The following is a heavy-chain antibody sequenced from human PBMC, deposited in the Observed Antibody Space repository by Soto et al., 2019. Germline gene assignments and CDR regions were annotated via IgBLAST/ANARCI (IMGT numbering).Heavy chain of an antibody. J-gene: IGHJ5*02. Sequence: QVQLVQSGAEVKKPGASVKVSCKDSGYTFTGYYMHWVRQGPGQGLEWMGWINPNSGGTNYAQKFQGMVTMTRDTSLSTAYRELSRLRSDDTAVYYCARGVYSRANWFDPWGQGTLVTVSS. D-gene: IGHD6-13*01. CDR2: INPNSGGT. V-gene: IGHV1-2*02. CDR1: GYTFTGYY. CDR3: ARGVYSRANWFDP.